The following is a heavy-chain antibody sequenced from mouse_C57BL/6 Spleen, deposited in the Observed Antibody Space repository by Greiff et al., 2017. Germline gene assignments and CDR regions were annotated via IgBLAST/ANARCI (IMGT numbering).Heavy chain of an antibody. V-gene: IGHV1-42*01. J-gene: IGHJ4*01. CDR2: INPSTGGT. Sequence: DVKLQESGPELVKPGASVKISCKASGYSFTGYYMNWVKQSPEKSLEWIGEINPSTGGTTYNQKFKAKATLTVDKSSSTAYMQLKSLTSEDSAVYYCARRKEDYYAMDYWGQGTSVTVSS. CDR3: ARRKEDYYAMDY. CDR1: GYSFTGYY.